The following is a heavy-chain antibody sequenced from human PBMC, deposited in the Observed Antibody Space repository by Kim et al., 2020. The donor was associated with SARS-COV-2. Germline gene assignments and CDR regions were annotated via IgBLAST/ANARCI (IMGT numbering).Heavy chain of an antibody. D-gene: IGHD1-26*01. Sequence: SETLSLTCTVSGGSISSSSYYWGWIRQPPGKGLEWIGSIYYSGSTYYNPSLKSRVTISVDTSKNQFSLKLSSVTAADTAVYYCARHVFRYSGSYFGDWGQGTLVTVSS. V-gene: IGHV4-39*01. J-gene: IGHJ4*02. CDR2: IYYSGST. CDR1: GGSISSSSYY. CDR3: ARHVFRYSGSYFGD.